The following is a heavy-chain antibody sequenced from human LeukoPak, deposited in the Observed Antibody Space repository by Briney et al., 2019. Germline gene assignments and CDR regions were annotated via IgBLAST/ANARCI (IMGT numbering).Heavy chain of an antibody. J-gene: IGHJ5*02. CDR3: ARGSGAGSYGWFDP. CDR1: GGSISSYY. Sequence: SETLSLTCTVSGGSISSYYWSWIRQPAGKGLEWIGRIYTSGSTNYNPSLKSRVTMSVDTSKNQFSLKLSSVTAADTAVYYCARGSGAGSYGWFDPWGQGTLVTVSS. V-gene: IGHV4-4*07. CDR2: IYTSGST. D-gene: IGHD3-10*01.